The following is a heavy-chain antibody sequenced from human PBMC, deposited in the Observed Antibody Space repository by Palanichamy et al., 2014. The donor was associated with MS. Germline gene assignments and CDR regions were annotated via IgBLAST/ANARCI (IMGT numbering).Heavy chain of an antibody. CDR1: GYTFTSYY. D-gene: IGHD3-22*01. V-gene: IGHV1-46*01. Sequence: QVQLVQSGAEVKKPGASVKVPCKASGYTFTSYYMHWVRQAPGQGLEWMGIINPSGGSTSYAQKFQGRVTMTRDTSTSTVYMELSSLRSEDTAVYYCARANYDSSGYYYYYYGMDVWGQGTTVTVSS. J-gene: IGHJ6*02. CDR3: ARANYDSSGYYYYYYGMDV. CDR2: INPSGGST.